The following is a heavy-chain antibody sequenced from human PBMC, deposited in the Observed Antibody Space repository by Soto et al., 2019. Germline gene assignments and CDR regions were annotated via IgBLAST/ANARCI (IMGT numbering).Heavy chain of an antibody. CDR2: IYPGDSDT. Sequence: RGESLKISCKGSGYSFTSYWIGWVRQIPGKGLEWMGIIYPGDSDTRYSPSFQGQVTISADKSISTAYLQWSSLKASDTAMYYCARQYYYDSSGYVRGQNWFDPWGQGTLVTVSS. D-gene: IGHD3-22*01. CDR1: GYSFTSYW. V-gene: IGHV5-51*01. CDR3: ARQYYYDSSGYVRGQNWFDP. J-gene: IGHJ5*02.